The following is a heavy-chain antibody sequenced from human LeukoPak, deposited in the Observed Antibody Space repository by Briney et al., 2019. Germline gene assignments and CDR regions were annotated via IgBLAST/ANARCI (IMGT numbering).Heavy chain of an antibody. Sequence: PGGSLRLSCAASGFTVSSNYMSWVRQAPGKGLEWVSVINTGGRTYYADSVKGRFTISRDNAKNTLYLQMNSLRAEDTAVYYCARGPIAVAGTPSIYQHWGQGTLVTVSS. CDR3: ARGPIAVAGTPSIYQH. CDR2: INTGGRT. CDR1: GFTVSSNY. J-gene: IGHJ1*01. D-gene: IGHD6-19*01. V-gene: IGHV3-53*01.